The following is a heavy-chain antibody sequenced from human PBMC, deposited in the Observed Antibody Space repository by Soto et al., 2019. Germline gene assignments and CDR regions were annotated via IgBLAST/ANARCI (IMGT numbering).Heavy chain of an antibody. CDR2: IDPSDSYT. V-gene: IGHV5-10-1*03. J-gene: IGHJ4*02. CDR3: ARQNLTTSSDF. Sequence: EVQLVQSGTEVKKPGASLRISCKGSGYTFTNYWITWVRQMPGKGLEWMGTIDPSDSYTNYSPSFQGHVTISTDKSISTAYLQWSSLRASDTAMYYCARQNLTTSSDFWGQGSLVTVSS. D-gene: IGHD2-2*01. CDR1: GYTFTNYW.